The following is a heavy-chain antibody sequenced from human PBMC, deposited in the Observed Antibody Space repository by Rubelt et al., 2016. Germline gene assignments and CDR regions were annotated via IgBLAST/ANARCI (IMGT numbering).Heavy chain of an antibody. D-gene: IGHD6-19*01. J-gene: IGHJ4*02. Sequence: GKGPEWDSYISSSSSTIYYADSVKGRFTISRDNSKNTLYLQMNSLRAEDTAVYYCARDPSIAVAGYFDYWGQGTLVTVSS. V-gene: IGHV3-48*01. CDR2: ISSSSSTI. CDR3: ARDPSIAVAGYFDY.